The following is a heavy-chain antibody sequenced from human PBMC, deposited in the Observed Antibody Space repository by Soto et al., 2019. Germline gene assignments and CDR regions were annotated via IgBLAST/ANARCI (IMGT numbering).Heavy chain of an antibody. D-gene: IGHD2-21*02. J-gene: IGHJ5*02. CDR1: GGTFSSYA. CDR3: ATPAYCGGDCYLPWFDP. V-gene: IGHV1-69*06. CDR2: IIPIFGTA. Sequence: QVQLVQSGAEVKKPGSSVKVSCKASGGTFSSYAISWVRHATGQGLEWMGGIIPIFGTANYAQKFQGRVTITADKSTSTGYMELSSLRSEDTAVYYCATPAYCGGDCYLPWFDPWGQGTLVTVSS.